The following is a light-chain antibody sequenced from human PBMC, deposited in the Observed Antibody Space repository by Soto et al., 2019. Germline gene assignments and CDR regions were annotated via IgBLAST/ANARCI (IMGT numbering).Light chain of an antibody. CDR2: DVS. CDR1: QGVTTN. V-gene: IGKV3-15*01. CDR3: QQYGSPPTT. Sequence: EIVMTQSPDTLSVSPGERATLSCRAGQGVTTNFAWYQQKSGQSPRLLIYDVSIRATGVPARFSGTGSETDFTLTISGLQSEDSAVYYCQQYGSPPTTFGQGTKVDIK. J-gene: IGKJ1*01.